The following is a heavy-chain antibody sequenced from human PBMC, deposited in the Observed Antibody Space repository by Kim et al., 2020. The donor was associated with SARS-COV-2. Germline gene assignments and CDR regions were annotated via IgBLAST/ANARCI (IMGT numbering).Heavy chain of an antibody. CDR1: GFTVSSNY. Sequence: GGSLRLSCAASGFTVSSNYMNWVRQAPGKGLEWVSVFYSGGSIYYADSVKGRFTIFRDNSKNMVYLQMNSLRAEDTAVYYCARDPLFIRSNYYYYGMDVWGHGTTVTVSS. CDR2: FYSGGSI. D-gene: IGHD2-21*01. V-gene: IGHV3-66*01. CDR3: ARDPLFIRSNYYYYGMDV. J-gene: IGHJ6*02.